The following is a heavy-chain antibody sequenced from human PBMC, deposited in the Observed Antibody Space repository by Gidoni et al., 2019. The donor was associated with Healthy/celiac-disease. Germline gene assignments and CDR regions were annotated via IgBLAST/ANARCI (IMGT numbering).Heavy chain of an antibody. D-gene: IGHD7-27*01. Sequence: QVQLQESGPGLVKPSQPLSLTCPVPGGSISSGDYYWSWIRQPPGKGLEWIGYIYYSGSTYYNPSLKSRVTISVDTSKNQFSLKLSSVTAADTAVYYCARDRDWGNYYYYGMDVWGQGTTVTVSS. V-gene: IGHV4-30-4*01. CDR2: IYYSGST. CDR1: GGSISSGDYY. CDR3: ARDRDWGNYYYYGMDV. J-gene: IGHJ6*02.